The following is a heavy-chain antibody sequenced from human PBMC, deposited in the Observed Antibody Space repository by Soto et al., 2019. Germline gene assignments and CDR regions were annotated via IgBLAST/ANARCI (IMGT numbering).Heavy chain of an antibody. CDR2: IYYSGST. Sequence: QVQLQESGPGLVKPSQTLSLTCTVSGGSISSGGYYWSWIRQHPGKGLEWIGYIYYSGSTYYNPLLKSRVTLSVDTSKNQFSLKLSSVTAADTAVYYCAKGYGDYRPPLQFDPWGQGTLVTVSS. V-gene: IGHV4-31*03. J-gene: IGHJ5*02. D-gene: IGHD4-17*01. CDR1: GGSISSGGYY. CDR3: AKGYGDYRPPLQFDP.